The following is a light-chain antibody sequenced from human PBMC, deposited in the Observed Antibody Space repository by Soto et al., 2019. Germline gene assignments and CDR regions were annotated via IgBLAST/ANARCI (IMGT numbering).Light chain of an antibody. V-gene: IGLV2-14*01. CDR3: SSYTSSSTHVV. Sequence: QSVLTQPASVSGSPGQSFTISCTGTSSDVGGYNYVSWYQQYPGKAPKLMIYEVSNRPSGVSNRFSGSKSGNTASLTISGLQAEDEADYYCSSYTSSSTHVVFGGGTKLTVL. J-gene: IGLJ2*01. CDR2: EVS. CDR1: SSDVGGYNY.